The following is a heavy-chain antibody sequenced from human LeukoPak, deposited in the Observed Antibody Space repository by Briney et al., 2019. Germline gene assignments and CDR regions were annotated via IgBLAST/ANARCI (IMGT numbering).Heavy chain of an antibody. CDR1: GGDISSSSYY. V-gene: IGHV4-39*01. CDR3: ARRGRGVWFGGDSE. CDR2: IDYSGST. D-gene: IGHD3-10*01. Sequence: SETLSLTCTVSGGDISSSSYYWDWIRQPPGKGLEWIGNIDYSGSTPYNPSLKSRVTVSVDTSKNQFSLKLSSVTAADTAMYYCARRGRGVWFGGDSEWGQETLVTVSS. J-gene: IGHJ4*02.